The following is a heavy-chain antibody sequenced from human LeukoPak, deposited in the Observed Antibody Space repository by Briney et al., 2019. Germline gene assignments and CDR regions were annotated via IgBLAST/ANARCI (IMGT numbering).Heavy chain of an antibody. D-gene: IGHD4-17*01. CDR2: INPNSGGT. CDR3: ARDLEYGDYVNWFDP. J-gene: IGHJ5*02. CDR1: GYTFTGYY. Sequence: ASVKVSCEASGYTFTGYYMHWVRQAPGQGLEWMGWINPNSGGTNYAQKFQGRVTMTRDTSISTAYMELSRLRSDDTAVYYCARDLEYGDYVNWFDPWGQGTLVTVSS. V-gene: IGHV1-2*02.